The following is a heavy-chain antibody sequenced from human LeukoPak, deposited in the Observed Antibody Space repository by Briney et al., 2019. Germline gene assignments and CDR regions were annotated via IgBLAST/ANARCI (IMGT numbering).Heavy chain of an antibody. V-gene: IGHV1-8*01. Sequence: ASVKVSCKASGYTFTSYDINWVRQATGQGLEWMGWMNPNSGNTGYAQKLQGRVTMTRNTSISTAYMELSSLRSEDTAVYYCARGASVYYDSWSGYPKRGAYFDYWGQGTLVTVSS. CDR2: MNPNSGNT. CDR3: ARGASVYYDSWSGYPKRGAYFDY. J-gene: IGHJ4*02. CDR1: GYTFTSYD. D-gene: IGHD3-3*01.